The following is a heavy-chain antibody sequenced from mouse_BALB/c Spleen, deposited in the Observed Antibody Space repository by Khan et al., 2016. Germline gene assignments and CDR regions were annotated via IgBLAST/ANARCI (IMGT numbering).Heavy chain of an antibody. CDR2: IAPRSDYT. D-gene: IGHD2-12*01. CDR1: GYTFTSYT. V-gene: IGHV1-4*01. CDR3: AREGLLLGYFDY. Sequence: QVQLKESGAELARPGASVKMSCKASGYTFTSYTMFWVKQRPGQGLEWIGYIAPRSDYTDYNQKFKDKATLTADKSSTTAYMQLNSLTSEDAAVYYCAREGLLLGYFDYWGQGTTVTVSS. J-gene: IGHJ2*01.